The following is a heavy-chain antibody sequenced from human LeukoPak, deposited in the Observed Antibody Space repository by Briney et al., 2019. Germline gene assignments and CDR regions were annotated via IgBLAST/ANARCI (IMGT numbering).Heavy chain of an antibody. V-gene: IGHV3-7*01. CDR1: GFIFSDYW. CDR3: GRGSHDYGDYLADYYYYGMDV. Sequence: GGSLRLSCVTSGFIFSDYWMGWVRQAPGKGPEWVASIKPDGNEQYYVDSVRGRFTISRDNSKDSLFLQMDSLRDDDTAVYYRGRGSHDYGDYLADYYYYGMDVWGQGTTVTVSS. D-gene: IGHD4-17*01. J-gene: IGHJ6*02. CDR2: IKPDGNEQ.